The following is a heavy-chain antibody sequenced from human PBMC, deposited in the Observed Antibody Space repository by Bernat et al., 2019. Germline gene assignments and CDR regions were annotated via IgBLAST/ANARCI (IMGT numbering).Heavy chain of an antibody. V-gene: IGHV3-30-3*01. J-gene: IGHJ6*02. CDR2: ISYDGSNK. CDR3: ARAKGVASPVYGMDV. Sequence: QVQLVESGGGVVQPGRSLRLSCAASGFTLSSYAMHWVRQAPGQGLEWVAVISYDGSNKYYADSVKGRFTISRDNSKNTLYLQMNSLRAEDTAVYYCARAKGVASPVYGMDVWGQGTTVTVSS. CDR1: GFTLSSYA. D-gene: IGHD3-16*01.